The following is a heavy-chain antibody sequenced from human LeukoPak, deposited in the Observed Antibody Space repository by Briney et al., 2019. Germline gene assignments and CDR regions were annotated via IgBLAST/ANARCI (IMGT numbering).Heavy chain of an antibody. D-gene: IGHD3-22*01. Sequence: TGGSLRLSCAAAGFTFSSYWMNWVRQAPGKGPEWVATIKQDGSEKYYMDSVQGRFTISRDNTKNSLYLQMNSLRAEDTAVYYCSRSIRSSYYYEIFEYWGEGTLVTVSS. V-gene: IGHV3-7*05. CDR3: SRSIRSSYYYEIFEY. J-gene: IGHJ4*02. CDR1: GFTFSSYW. CDR2: IKQDGSEK.